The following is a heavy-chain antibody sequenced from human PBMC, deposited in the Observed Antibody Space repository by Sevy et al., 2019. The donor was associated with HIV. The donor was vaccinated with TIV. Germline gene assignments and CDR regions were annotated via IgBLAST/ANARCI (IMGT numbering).Heavy chain of an antibody. CDR3: ARGPLSYCSSSSCYEGDNYYYGMDV. J-gene: IGHJ6*02. V-gene: IGHV3-33*01. CDR1: GFTFSNYG. CDR2: IRYDGSNK. D-gene: IGHD2-2*01. Sequence: GGSLRLSCAASGFTFSNYGIHWVRQAPGKGLEWVEVIRYDGSNKYYEDSVKGRFTISRHNSKNTLYLEINSLRAEDTAVYYCARGPLSYCSSSSCYEGDNYYYGMDVWGQGTTVTVSS.